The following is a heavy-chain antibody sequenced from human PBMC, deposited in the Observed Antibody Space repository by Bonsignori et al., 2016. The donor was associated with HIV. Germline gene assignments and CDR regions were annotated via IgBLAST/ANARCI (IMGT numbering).Heavy chain of an antibody. CDR2: ISSSSSYI. J-gene: IGHJ4*02. CDR3: AREGPSY. V-gene: IGHV3-21*01. Sequence: WIRQPPGKGLEWVSSISSSSSYIYYADSVKGRFTISRDNAKNSLYLQMNSLRAEDTAVYYCAREGPSYWGQGTLVTVSS.